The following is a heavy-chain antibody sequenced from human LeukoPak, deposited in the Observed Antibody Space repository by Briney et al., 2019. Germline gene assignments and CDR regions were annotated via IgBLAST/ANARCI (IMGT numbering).Heavy chain of an antibody. D-gene: IGHD3-10*01. CDR1: GVSISGFY. J-gene: IGHJ3*02. CDR3: ARELAISGGTFDI. Sequence: SETLSLTCTVSGVSISGFYWSWIRQPPGKGLEWIGYMYYSGSTNYNPSLKSRGTISGDTSKNQFSLKLSSVTAADTAVYYCARELAISGGTFDIWGQGTMVTVSS. V-gene: IGHV4-59*01. CDR2: MYYSGST.